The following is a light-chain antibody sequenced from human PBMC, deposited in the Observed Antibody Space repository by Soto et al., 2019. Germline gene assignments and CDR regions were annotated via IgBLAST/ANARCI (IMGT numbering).Light chain of an antibody. V-gene: IGLV2-14*01. J-gene: IGLJ1*01. CDR2: EVT. Sequence: QSVLTQPASVSGSPGQSITISCTGTSSDVGGYNYVSRYQQNPGKGPKLMIYEVTNRPSGVSDRFSGSKSANTASLTISGLQAEDEADYYCNSYTSSTTLDVFGTGTKLTVL. CDR1: SSDVGGYNY. CDR3: NSYTSSTTLDV.